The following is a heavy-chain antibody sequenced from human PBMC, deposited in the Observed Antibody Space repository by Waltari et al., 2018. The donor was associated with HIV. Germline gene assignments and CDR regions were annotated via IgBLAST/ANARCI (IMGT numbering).Heavy chain of an antibody. CDR3: APYYYISSRHYFDS. CDR2: INYSGNS. V-gene: IGHV4-39*07. J-gene: IGHJ4*02. CDR1: GGSVGSSSTY. Sequence: VKPSEPLSLTCTVSGGSVGSSSTYWGWIRQPPGKGLEWIGSINYSGNSYYNPSLKSRVTISVDTSKNQLSLNLSSVTAADTAVYYCAPYYYISSRHYFDSWGQGTLVTVSS. D-gene: IGHD3-16*01.